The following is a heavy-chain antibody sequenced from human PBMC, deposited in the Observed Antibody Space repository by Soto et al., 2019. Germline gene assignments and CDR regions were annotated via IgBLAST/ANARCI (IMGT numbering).Heavy chain of an antibody. CDR3: ARNRCSSISCYGLIFYYYGLDV. CDR1: EYTFTKYA. D-gene: IGHD2-2*01. J-gene: IGHJ6*02. Sequence: GASVKVSCKASEYTFTKYALHWVRQAPGHRLEWMGWINAGNGDTKYSQNFQGRVTITRDTSANISYMELSSLRSEDTAVYFCARNRCSSISCYGLIFYYYGLDVWGQGTTVTVSS. CDR2: INAGNGDT. V-gene: IGHV1-3*01.